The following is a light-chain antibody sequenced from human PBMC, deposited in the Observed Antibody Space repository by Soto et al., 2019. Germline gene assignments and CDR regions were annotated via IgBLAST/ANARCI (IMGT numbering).Light chain of an antibody. Sequence: DIQMTQSRATVSASVGDRVTITCRASQSSSSWLAWYQQKPGKAPPLIIYDASRLESGAPSRFSGRASGTEFPLTISSLQPDDFATYYCQQYNSYWTFGQGTKVDI. V-gene: IGKV1-5*01. CDR1: QSSSSW. CDR3: QQYNSYWT. CDR2: DAS. J-gene: IGKJ1*01.